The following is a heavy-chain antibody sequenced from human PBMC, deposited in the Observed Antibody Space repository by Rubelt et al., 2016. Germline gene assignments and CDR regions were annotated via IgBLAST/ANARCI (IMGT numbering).Heavy chain of an antibody. D-gene: IGHD4-17*01. CDR3: ARDYYGDPFDY. CDR2: VGTDGGGT. J-gene: IGHJ4*02. CDR1: GFTFSTYA. V-gene: IGHV3-23*04. Sequence: EVQLVESGGGQVQPGGSLKLSCEASGFTFSTYAMSWVRQAPGKGLEWVSVVGTDGGGTLYADSVKGRFTVSRDNSKNTLYLQMNSLRAEDTAIYYCARDYYGDPFDYWGQGTPVTVSS.